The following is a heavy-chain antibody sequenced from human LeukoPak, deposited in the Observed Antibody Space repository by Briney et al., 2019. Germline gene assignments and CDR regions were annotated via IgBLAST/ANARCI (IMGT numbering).Heavy chain of an antibody. CDR2: ISGSGGST. D-gene: IGHD1-26*01. V-gene: IGHV3-23*01. CDR1: GFTFSSYD. J-gene: IGHJ3*02. CDR3: AKGGIVHPFDI. Sequence: GGSLRLSCAASGFTFSSYDMSWVRQAPGKGLEWVSGISGSGGSTYYADSVKGRFTISRDNSKNTLYLQMNSLRAEDTAVYYCAKGGIVHPFDIWGQGTMVTVSS.